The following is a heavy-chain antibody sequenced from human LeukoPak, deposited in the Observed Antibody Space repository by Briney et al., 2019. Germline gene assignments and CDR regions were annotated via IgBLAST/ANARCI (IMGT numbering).Heavy chain of an antibody. CDR1: GGTFSSYA. D-gene: IGHD3-22*01. Sequence: GASVNVSCKASGGTFSSYAISWVRQAPGQGLEWMGGIIPIFGTANYAQKFQGRVTITADESTSTAYMELSSLRSEDTAVYYCATKIPTYYYDSSGYYLDYWGQGTLVTVSS. CDR3: ATKIPTYYYDSSGYYLDY. J-gene: IGHJ4*02. V-gene: IGHV1-69*13. CDR2: IIPIFGTA.